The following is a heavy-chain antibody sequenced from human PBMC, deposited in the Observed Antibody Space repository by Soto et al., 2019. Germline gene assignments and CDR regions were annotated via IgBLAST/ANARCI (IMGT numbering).Heavy chain of an antibody. D-gene: IGHD2-15*01. CDR2: IIPIFGTA. Sequence: QVQLVQSGAEVKKPGSSVKVSCKASGGTFSSYAISWVRQAPGHGLEWMGGIIPIFGTANNARKFQGRVTITADESTSTAYMELSSLRSEDTAVYYCARGECSGGSCYLYYYYGMDVWGQGTTVTVSS. CDR1: GGTFSSYA. J-gene: IGHJ6*02. V-gene: IGHV1-69*12. CDR3: ARGECSGGSCYLYYYYGMDV.